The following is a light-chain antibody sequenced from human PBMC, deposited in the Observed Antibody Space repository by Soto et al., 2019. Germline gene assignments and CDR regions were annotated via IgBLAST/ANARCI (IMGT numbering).Light chain of an antibody. CDR3: TSYAGSRNA. V-gene: IGLV2-8*01. Sequence: QSVLTQPPSASGAPVQTVAISCTGTSSDVGGYNYVSWYQQHPGKAPKLMTYEVNKRPSGVPDRFSGARAGNTASRTVSGLQAADEADYYSTSYAGSRNAVGTGT. CDR1: SSDVGGYNY. J-gene: IGLJ1*01. CDR2: EVN.